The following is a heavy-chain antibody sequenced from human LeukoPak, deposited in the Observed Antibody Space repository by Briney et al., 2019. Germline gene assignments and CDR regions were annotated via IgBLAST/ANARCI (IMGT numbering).Heavy chain of an antibody. CDR1: GFTFDDYG. CDR3: ARAVSNSGWYGSVDY. V-gene: IGHV3-20*04. Sequence: GGSLRPSCAASGFTFDDYGMSWVRQAPGKGLEWVSGINWNGGRTGYAESVKGRFTISRDNAKNSLYLQMNTLGAENTALYYCARAVSNSGWYGSVDYWGQGTLVTVSS. D-gene: IGHD6-19*01. J-gene: IGHJ4*02. CDR2: INWNGGRT.